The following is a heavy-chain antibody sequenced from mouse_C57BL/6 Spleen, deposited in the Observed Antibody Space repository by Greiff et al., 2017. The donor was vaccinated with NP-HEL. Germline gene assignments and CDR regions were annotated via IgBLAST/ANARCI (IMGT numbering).Heavy chain of an antibody. CDR2: FSSGGAYI. Sequence: EVQGVESGEGLVKPGGSLKLSCAASGFTFSSYAMSWVRQTPEKRLEWFAYFSSGGAYIYSAAPLKGRFPISLDNARNTLYLQMSSLKSEDTAMYYCTRYARLRPGYYAMDYWGQGTSVTVSS. D-gene: IGHD2-4*01. V-gene: IGHV5-9-1*02. CDR1: GFTFSSYA. CDR3: TRYARLRPGYYAMDY. J-gene: IGHJ4*01.